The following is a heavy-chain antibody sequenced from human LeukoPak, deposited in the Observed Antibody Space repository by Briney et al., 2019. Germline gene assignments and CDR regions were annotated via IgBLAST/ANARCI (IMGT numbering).Heavy chain of an antibody. V-gene: IGHV3-53*01. CDR2: IYSDGRT. Sequence: QAGGSLRLSCAASGFTVSTNYMSWVRQAPGKGLEWVSVIYSDGRTYYADSVKGRFTISRDNSKNTLYLQMNSLRAEDTAVYYCARLRGSGHGFDIWGQGQCSPSLQ. CDR3: ARLRGSGHGFDI. D-gene: IGHD2-15*01. J-gene: IGHJ3*02. CDR1: GFTVSTNY.